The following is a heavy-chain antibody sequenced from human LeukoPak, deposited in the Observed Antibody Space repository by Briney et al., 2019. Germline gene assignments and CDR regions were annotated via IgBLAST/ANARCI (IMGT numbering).Heavy chain of an antibody. CDR2: IWYDGSNK. Sequence: GGSLRLSCAASGFTFSNYGMHWVRQAPGKGLEWVALIWYDGSNKFYADSVKGRFTISRDNSKNTLYLQMNSLRAEDTAVYYCASPAGALIDCWGQGTLVIVSS. CDR1: GFTFSNYG. J-gene: IGHJ4*02. V-gene: IGHV3-33*01. CDR3: ASPAGALIDC. D-gene: IGHD6-19*01.